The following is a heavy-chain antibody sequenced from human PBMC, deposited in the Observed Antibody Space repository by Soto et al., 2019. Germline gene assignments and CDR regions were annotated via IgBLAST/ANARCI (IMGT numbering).Heavy chain of an antibody. V-gene: IGHV4-34*01. D-gene: IGHD2-15*01. J-gene: IGHJ5*02. CDR2: INHSGST. Sequence: QVQLQQWGAGLLKPSETLSLTCAVYGGSFSGYYWSWIRQPPGKGLEWNGEINHSGSTNHNPSLKSRGTISVDTSKNQFSLKLSSVTAADTAVYYCARHSLVVVAAIRFDPWGQGTLVTVSS. CDR1: GGSFSGYY. CDR3: ARHSLVVVAAIRFDP.